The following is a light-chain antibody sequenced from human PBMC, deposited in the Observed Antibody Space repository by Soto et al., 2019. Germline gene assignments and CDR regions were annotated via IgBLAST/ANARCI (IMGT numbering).Light chain of an antibody. CDR2: GAS. CDR3: QQYYTWPRT. Sequence: EIVLTQSPGTLSLSPGERATLSCRASQSVSSSYLAWYQQKPGQAPRLLIYGASTTATGMPARFSGSGSGTEFTLTISSLQSEDFAVYYCQQYYTWPRTFGQGTRVEIK. J-gene: IGKJ1*01. V-gene: IGKV3-15*01. CDR1: QSVSSSY.